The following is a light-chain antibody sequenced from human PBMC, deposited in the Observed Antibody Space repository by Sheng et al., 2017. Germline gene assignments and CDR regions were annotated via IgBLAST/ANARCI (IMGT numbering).Light chain of an antibody. J-gene: IGKJ3*01. V-gene: IGKV1-39*01. CDR1: QDISNY. Sequence: DIQMTQSPSTLSASVGDRVTITCQASQDISNYLNWYQQKPGKAPKLLIYAASSLQSGVPSRFSGSGSGTDFTLTISSLQPEDFATYYCQQSFTTFGPGTKVDIK. CDR2: AAS. CDR3: QQSFTT.